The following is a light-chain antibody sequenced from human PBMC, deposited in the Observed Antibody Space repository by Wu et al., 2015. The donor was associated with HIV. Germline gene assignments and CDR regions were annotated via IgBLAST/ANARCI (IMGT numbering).Light chain of an antibody. CDR2: DAS. J-gene: IGKJ5*01. V-gene: IGKV3-15*01. CDR1: QSVSSD. Sequence: EVVLTQSPAILSVSPGERATLSCRASQSVSSDLAWYQQKPGQASRLLVSDASTRASGIPARFSGSGSGTEFTLTISSMQSEDFAVYYCQQYNNWITFGQGTRLEIK. CDR3: QQYNNWIT.